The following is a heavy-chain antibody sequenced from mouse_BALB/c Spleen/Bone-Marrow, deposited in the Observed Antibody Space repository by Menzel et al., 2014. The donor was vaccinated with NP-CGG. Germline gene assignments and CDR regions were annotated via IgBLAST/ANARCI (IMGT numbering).Heavy chain of an antibody. Sequence: VQLQQSGAELVKPGASVKLSCTASGFNIKDTYMHWVKQRPEQGLEWIGWIDPENGNTIYDPKFQGKASITADTSSNTAYLQLSSLTSEDTAVYYCAMITTYWGQGTTLTVSS. CDR3: AMITTY. CDR2: IDPENGNT. CDR1: GFNIKDTY. J-gene: IGHJ2*01. D-gene: IGHD2-4*01. V-gene: IGHV14-3*02.